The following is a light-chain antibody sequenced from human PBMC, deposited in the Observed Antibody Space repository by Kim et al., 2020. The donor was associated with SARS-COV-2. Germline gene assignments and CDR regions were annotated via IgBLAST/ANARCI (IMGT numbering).Light chain of an antibody. CDR3: QEYNSAPLT. Sequence: GETVTTACRASESIGNYLAWYQQKPGKVPKLLIYAASALQSGVPSRFSGSGSETNFTLTISCLQPEDVATYYYQEYNSAPLTFGPGTKVDIK. CDR2: AAS. CDR1: ESIGNY. V-gene: IGKV1-27*01. J-gene: IGKJ3*01.